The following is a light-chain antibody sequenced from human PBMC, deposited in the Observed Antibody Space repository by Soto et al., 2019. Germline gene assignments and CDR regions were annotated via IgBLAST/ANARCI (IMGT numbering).Light chain of an antibody. Sequence: QSVLTQPASVSGSPGQSITISCTGTSSDIGAYNFVSWYQQHPGKAPKLMLYDVNIRPSGVSNRFSGSKSGNTASLTISGLQAEDEADYYCTSWTTSTTRIFGGGTKVPV. J-gene: IGLJ2*01. CDR3: TSWTTSTTRI. CDR1: SSDIGAYNF. CDR2: DVN. V-gene: IGLV2-14*03.